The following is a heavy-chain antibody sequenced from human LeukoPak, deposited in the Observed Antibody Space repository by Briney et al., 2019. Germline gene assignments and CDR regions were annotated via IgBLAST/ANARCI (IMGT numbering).Heavy chain of an antibody. CDR1: GFTFNIFW. Sequence: PGGSLRLSCAASGFTFNIFWMSWVRQAPGKGLEWVANIKHDGSEECYGDSVRGRFTISRDNAKNSLILQMNSLRGEDTAVYYCARALGNSTGDYWGQGTLVTVSS. CDR2: IKHDGSEE. J-gene: IGHJ4*02. V-gene: IGHV3-7*04. D-gene: IGHD7-27*01. CDR3: ARALGNSTGDY.